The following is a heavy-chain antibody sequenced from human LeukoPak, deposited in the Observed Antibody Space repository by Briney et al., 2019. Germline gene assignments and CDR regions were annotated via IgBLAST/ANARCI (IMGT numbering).Heavy chain of an antibody. D-gene: IGHD1-14*01. CDR2: ISSNGGST. Sequence: PGGSLRLSCSASGFTFSTYAMYWVRQAPGKGLEYVSAISSNGGSTYYTDSVMGRFTISRDNSKNTLYLQMSSLRAEDTAVYYCVKVPASIKTFDHWGQGTLVTVSS. J-gene: IGHJ4*02. V-gene: IGHV3-64D*06. CDR1: GFTFSTYA. CDR3: VKVPASIKTFDH.